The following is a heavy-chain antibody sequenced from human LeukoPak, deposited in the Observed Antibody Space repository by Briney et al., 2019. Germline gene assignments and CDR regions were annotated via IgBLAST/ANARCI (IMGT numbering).Heavy chain of an antibody. J-gene: IGHJ4*02. CDR1: GFTFSSYA. V-gene: IGHV3-30-3*01. Sequence: PGGSLRLSCAASGFTFSSYAMHWVRQAPGKGLEWVAVISYDGSNKYYADSVKGRFTISRDNSKNTLYLQMNSLRAEDTAVYYCARDPRSGSYYGETYYFDYWGQGTLVTVSS. CDR2: ISYDGSNK. CDR3: ARDPRSGSYYGETYYFDY. D-gene: IGHD1-26*01.